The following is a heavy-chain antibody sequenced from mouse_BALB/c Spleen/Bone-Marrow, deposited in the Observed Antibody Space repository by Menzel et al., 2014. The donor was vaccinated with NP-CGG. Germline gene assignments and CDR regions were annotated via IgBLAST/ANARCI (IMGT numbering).Heavy chain of an antibody. Sequence: VQLKESGPELVKPGASVKVSCKASGYAFTNYNMFWVKQSHGKSLEWIGYIDPYSGGTNYNQKFKGKATLTVDKSSSTAYMHLNSLTSEDSAVYYCARELSQAMDYWGQGNSVTVSS. CDR1: GYAFTNYN. CDR2: IDPYSGGT. V-gene: IGHV1S135*01. CDR3: ARELSQAMDY. J-gene: IGHJ4*01. D-gene: IGHD2-12*01.